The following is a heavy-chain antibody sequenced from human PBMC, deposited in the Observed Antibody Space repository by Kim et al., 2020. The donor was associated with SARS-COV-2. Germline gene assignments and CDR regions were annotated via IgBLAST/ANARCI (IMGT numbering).Heavy chain of an antibody. CDR2: ISYDGSNK. D-gene: IGHD3-10*01. J-gene: IGHJ4*02. Sequence: GGSLRLSCAASGFTFSSYGMHWVRQAPGKGLEWVAVISYDGSNKYYADSVKGRFTISRDNSKNTLYLQMNSLRAEDTAVYYCARAGTMVDFDYWGQGTLVTVSS. V-gene: IGHV3-33*05. CDR3: ARAGTMVDFDY. CDR1: GFTFSSYG.